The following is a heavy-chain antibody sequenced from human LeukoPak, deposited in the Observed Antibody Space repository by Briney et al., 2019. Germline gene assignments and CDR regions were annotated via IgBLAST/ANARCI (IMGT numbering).Heavy chain of an antibody. CDR3: ARFNSGSYQHYFDY. D-gene: IGHD1-26*01. CDR2: IYYSGST. V-gene: IGHV4-39*07. CDR1: GVSISSSSYY. Sequence: PSETLSLTCTVSGVSISSSSYYWGWIRQPPGKGLEWIGSIYYSGSTYYNPSLKSRVTISVDTSKNQFSLKLSSVTAADTAVYYCARFNSGSYQHYFDYWGQGTLVTVSS. J-gene: IGHJ4*02.